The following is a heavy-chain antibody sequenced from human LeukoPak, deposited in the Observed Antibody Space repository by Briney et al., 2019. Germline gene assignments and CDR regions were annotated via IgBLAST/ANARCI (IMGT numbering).Heavy chain of an antibody. V-gene: IGHV4-31*03. CDR1: GGSISSGGYY. CDR3: ARGTTMVRGVSHFDY. D-gene: IGHD3-10*01. J-gene: IGHJ4*02. CDR2: IYYSGST. Sequence: SETLSLTCTVSGGSISSGGYYWSWIRQHPGKGLEWIGYIYYSGSTYYNPSLKSRVTISVDTSKNQFSLKLSSVTAADTAVYYCARGTTMVRGVSHFDYWGQGTMVTVSS.